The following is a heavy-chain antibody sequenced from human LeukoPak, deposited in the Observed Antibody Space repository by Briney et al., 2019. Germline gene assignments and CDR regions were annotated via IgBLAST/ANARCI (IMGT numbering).Heavy chain of an antibody. CDR1: GFTFSNYS. D-gene: IGHD3-10*01. Sequence: GGSLTLSCAPSGFTFSNYSMNWLGQAPRKGLDWVSSISSSSSYIYYAHSVKGRFTISRDNAKNSLYLQMNSLRAEDTAVYYCARDLWFGEIGYWGQGTLVTVSS. J-gene: IGHJ4*02. V-gene: IGHV3-21*01. CDR3: ARDLWFGEIGY. CDR2: ISSSSSYI.